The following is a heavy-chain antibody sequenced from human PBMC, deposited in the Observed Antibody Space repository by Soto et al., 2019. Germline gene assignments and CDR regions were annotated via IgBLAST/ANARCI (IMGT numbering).Heavy chain of an antibody. CDR1: VFSLSTSGVG. J-gene: IGHJ4*02. Sequence: QITLKESGPPLVKPTQPLTLTCTFSVFSLSTSGVGVGWIRQPPGKDLEWLALIYWDDDKSYSPSLKSRLTITQDTSQNPVGITMNNMGPVDTATYYSAQKMAPRIIVYWGQGTPVNVSS. CDR2: IYWDDDK. V-gene: IGHV2-5*02. CDR3: AQKMAPRIIVY.